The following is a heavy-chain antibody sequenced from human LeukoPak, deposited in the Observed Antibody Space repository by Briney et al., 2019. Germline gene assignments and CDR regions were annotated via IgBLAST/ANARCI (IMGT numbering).Heavy chain of an antibody. CDR3: TTGRGGWAFDI. J-gene: IGHJ3*02. Sequence: GGSLRLSCAASGFTFSNAWMSWVRQAPGKGLGWVGRIKSKTDGGTTDYAAPVKGRFTISRDDSKNTLYLQMNSLKTEDTAVYYCTTGRGGWAFDIWGQGTMVTVSS. V-gene: IGHV3-15*01. D-gene: IGHD2-15*01. CDR1: GFTFSNAW. CDR2: IKSKTDGGTT.